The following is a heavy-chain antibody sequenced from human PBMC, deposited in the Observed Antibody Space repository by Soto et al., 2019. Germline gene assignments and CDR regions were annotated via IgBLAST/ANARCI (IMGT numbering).Heavy chain of an antibody. V-gene: IGHV3-23*01. J-gene: IGHJ4*02. CDR2: ISDNGANT. CDR3: ARAIGADFFDY. CDR1: GFTFSNYA. Sequence: GGSLRLSCIASGFTFSNYAMSWVRQAPGKGLEWVSTISDNGANTFIGDSMKDHFDISRDNSKNTVFLHLSTVRAEDAAIYYCARAIGADFFDYWGQGTPVTVSS. D-gene: IGHD6-25*01.